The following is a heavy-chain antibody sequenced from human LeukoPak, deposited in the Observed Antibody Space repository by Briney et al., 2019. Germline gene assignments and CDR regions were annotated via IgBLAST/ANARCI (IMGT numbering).Heavy chain of an antibody. CDR2: IYYSGTT. V-gene: IGHV4-59*01. D-gene: IGHD1-26*01. CDR1: GGSISSYY. J-gene: IGHJ6*02. CDR3: ASGRKRPYYYYGMDV. Sequence: SETLSLTCTVSGGSISSYYWSWIRQPPGKGLEWIGYIYYSGTTNYNPSLKSRVTISVDTSKNQFSLKLSSVTAADTAVYYCASGRKRPYYYYGMDVWGQGTTVTVSS.